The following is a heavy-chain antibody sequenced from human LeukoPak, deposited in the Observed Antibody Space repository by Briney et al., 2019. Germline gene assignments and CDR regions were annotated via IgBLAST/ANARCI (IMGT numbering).Heavy chain of an antibody. D-gene: IGHD4-11*01. V-gene: IGHV1-46*01. J-gene: IGHJ4*02. CDR1: GYTFTSYY. CDR2: INPSGGST. CDR3: ARQDRMTNDY. Sequence: ASVKVSCKASGYTFTSYYMHWVRQAPGQGLEWMGIINPSGGSTSYAQKFQGRVTMTEDTSTDTAYMELSSLRSEDTAVYYCARQDRMTNDYWGQGTLVTVSS.